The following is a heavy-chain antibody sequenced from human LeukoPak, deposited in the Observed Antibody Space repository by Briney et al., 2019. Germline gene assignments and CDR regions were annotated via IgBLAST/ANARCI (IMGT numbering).Heavy chain of an antibody. V-gene: IGHV4-61*02. D-gene: IGHD2-21*02. CDR2: IYTSGST. J-gene: IGHJ4*02. CDR1: GGSISSGSYY. Sequence: SETLSLTCTVSGGSISSGSYYWSWIRQPAGKGLEWIGRIYTSGSTNYNPSLKSRVTISVDTSKNQFSLKLSSVTAADTAVYYCARATRGPRMVTHFDYWGQGTLVTVSS. CDR3: ARATRGPRMVTHFDY.